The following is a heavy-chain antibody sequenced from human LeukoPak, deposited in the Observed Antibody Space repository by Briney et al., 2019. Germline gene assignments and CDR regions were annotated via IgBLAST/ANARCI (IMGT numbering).Heavy chain of an antibody. CDR3: ARRRGYSYGSNFDY. J-gene: IGHJ4*02. D-gene: IGHD5-18*01. Sequence: SETLSLTCAVYGGSFSGYYWSWIRQPPGKGLEWIGEINHSGSTNYNPSLKSRVTISVDTSKNQFSLKLSSVTAADTAVYYCARRRGYSYGSNFDYWGQGTLVTVSS. CDR1: GGSFSGYY. CDR2: INHSGST. V-gene: IGHV4-34*01.